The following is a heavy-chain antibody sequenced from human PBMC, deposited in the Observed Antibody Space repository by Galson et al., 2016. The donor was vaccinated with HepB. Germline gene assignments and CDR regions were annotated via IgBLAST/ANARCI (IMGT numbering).Heavy chain of an antibody. Sequence: SLRLSCAASGFTFSSYGMHWVRQAPGKGLEWVAVISYDGSDKYYADSVKGRFTISRDNSKKTLYLQMNSLRPEDTAVYYCAKDRRYYDSSGYFWEGYYYDGMDVWGQGTAVTVSS. CDR3: AKDRRYYDSSGYFWEGYYYDGMDV. D-gene: IGHD3-22*01. CDR2: ISYDGSDK. V-gene: IGHV3-30*18. CDR1: GFTFSSYG. J-gene: IGHJ6*02.